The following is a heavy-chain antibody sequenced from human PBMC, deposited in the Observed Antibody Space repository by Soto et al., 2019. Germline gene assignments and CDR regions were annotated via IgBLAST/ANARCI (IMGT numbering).Heavy chain of an antibody. CDR3: ARDRIYCSSTSCYPGPFDY. CDR2: IIPIFGTA. CDR1: GGTFSSYA. J-gene: IGHJ4*02. V-gene: IGHV1-69*13. Sequence: SVKVSCKASGGTFSSYAISWVRQAPGQGLEWMGGIIPIFGTANYAQKFQGRVTITADESTSTAYMELSSLRSEDTAVYYCARDRIYCSSTSCYPGPFDYWGQGTLVTVSS. D-gene: IGHD2-2*01.